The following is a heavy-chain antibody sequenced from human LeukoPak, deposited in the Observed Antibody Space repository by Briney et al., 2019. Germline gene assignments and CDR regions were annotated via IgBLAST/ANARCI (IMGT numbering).Heavy chain of an antibody. CDR2: IYSGGST. CDR3: ARHPKGVAAAGTLDS. V-gene: IGHV3-66*04. Sequence: SGGSLRLSCAASGFAVSSNFMSWVRQTPGKGLEWVSVIYSGGSTYYADSVKGRFTVSRDSSKNTLYLQMNSLRAEDTAVYYCARHPKGVAAAGTLDSWGQGTLVTVSS. CDR1: GFAVSSNF. J-gene: IGHJ4*02. D-gene: IGHD6-13*01.